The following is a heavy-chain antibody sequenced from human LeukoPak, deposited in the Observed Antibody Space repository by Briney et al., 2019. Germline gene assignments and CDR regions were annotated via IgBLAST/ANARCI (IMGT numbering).Heavy chain of an antibody. Sequence: GGSLRLSCTASGFTFGGYAMSWVRQAPGKGLEWVGFIRSKAYGGTTEYAASVKGRITISRDHSKSIAYLQMNSLKTEDTAVYYCTRSRLPYDFWSGYPFDYWGQGTLVTVSS. J-gene: IGHJ4*02. CDR3: TRSRLPYDFWSGYPFDY. CDR1: GFTFGGYA. D-gene: IGHD3-3*01. CDR2: IRSKAYGGTT. V-gene: IGHV3-49*04.